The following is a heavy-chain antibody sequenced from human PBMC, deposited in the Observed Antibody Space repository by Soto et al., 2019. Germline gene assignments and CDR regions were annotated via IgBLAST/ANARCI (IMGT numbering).Heavy chain of an antibody. CDR3: ARGDGDTLDY. CDR2: INAYIGDT. Sequence: QVQLVQSGPEVKKPGASVKVSCKASGYTFTHYGITWVRQAPGQGLEWTGWINAYIGDTKSAEKYQGRVTVTMDTPTNTADLELGSIRSDDTAVYYCARGDGDTLDYWGQGTLVRVS. V-gene: IGHV1-18*01. J-gene: IGHJ4*02. D-gene: IGHD2-21*02. CDR1: GYTFTHYG.